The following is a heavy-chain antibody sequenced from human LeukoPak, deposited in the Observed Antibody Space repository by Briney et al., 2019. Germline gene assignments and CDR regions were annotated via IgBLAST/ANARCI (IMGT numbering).Heavy chain of an antibody. Sequence: PGGSLRLSCAASGFTFSSYWMSWVRQAPGKGLEWVANIKQDGSEKYYVDSVKGRFTISRDNAKNSLYLQMNSLRAEDTAVYYCAKSFYGSVRAFDIWGQGTMVTVSS. D-gene: IGHD3-10*01. V-gene: IGHV3-7*01. CDR2: IKQDGSEK. CDR3: AKSFYGSVRAFDI. CDR1: GFTFSSYW. J-gene: IGHJ3*02.